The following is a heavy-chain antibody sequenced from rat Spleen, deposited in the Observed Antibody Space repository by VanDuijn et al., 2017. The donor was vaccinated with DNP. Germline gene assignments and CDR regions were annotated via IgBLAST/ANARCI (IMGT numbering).Heavy chain of an antibody. J-gene: IGHJ2*01. D-gene: IGHD1-4*01. CDR3: AWNGYNSGY. CDR2: IKAKSNNYAT. Sequence: EVQVLESGGGLVQPGNSLKLSCATSGFTFSTAWMYWYRQFPEKRLEWVARIKAKSNNYATDYTESVKGRFTISRDDSKSSIYLQMDNLKEEDTAVYYCAWNGYNSGYWAQGVMVTVSS. V-gene: IGHV6-6*01. CDR1: GFTFSTAW.